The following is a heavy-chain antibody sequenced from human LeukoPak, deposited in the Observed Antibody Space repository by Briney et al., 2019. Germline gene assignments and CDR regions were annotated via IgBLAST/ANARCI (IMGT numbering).Heavy chain of an antibody. CDR1: GFTFSTYW. D-gene: IGHD3-22*01. CDR3: ARKKYYYDTSTYGWFDP. Sequence: GGSLRLSCAASGFTFSTYWMTWVCQAPGKGLEWVANINQNGSETYYVDSVKGRFTISRDNAKNSLYLQMNSLRVEDTAVYYCARKKYYYDTSTYGWFDPWGQGISVTVSS. CDR2: INQNGSET. V-gene: IGHV3-7*01. J-gene: IGHJ5*02.